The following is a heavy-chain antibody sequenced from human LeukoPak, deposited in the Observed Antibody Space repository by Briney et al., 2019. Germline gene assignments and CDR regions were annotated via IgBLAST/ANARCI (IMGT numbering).Heavy chain of an antibody. CDR2: IYYSGST. J-gene: IGHJ4*02. V-gene: IGHV4-31*03. Sequence: SQTLSLTCTVSGGSIYSGGYYCSWIRQHPGKGLEWIGYIYYSGSTDYNPSLKSRLTMSVDTSKNQFSLKLSSVTAADTAVYYCARAHVTFAVELSSGFDYWGQGTLVTVSS. CDR3: ARAHVTFAVELSSGFDY. CDR1: GGSIYSGGYY. D-gene: IGHD3-16*02.